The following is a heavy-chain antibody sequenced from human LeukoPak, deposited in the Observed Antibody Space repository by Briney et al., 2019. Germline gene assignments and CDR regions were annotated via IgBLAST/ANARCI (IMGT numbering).Heavy chain of an antibody. CDR1: GFTFSSYW. CDR2: IKQDGSEK. D-gene: IGHD3-9*01. Sequence: GGSLRLSCAASGFTFSSYWMSWVRQAPGKGLEWVANIKQDGSEKYYVDSVKGRFTISRDNAKNSLYLQMNSLRAEDTAVYYCARDLSDILTGYYPLDYWGQGTLVTVSS. CDR3: ARDLSDILTGYYPLDY. V-gene: IGHV3-7*01. J-gene: IGHJ4*02.